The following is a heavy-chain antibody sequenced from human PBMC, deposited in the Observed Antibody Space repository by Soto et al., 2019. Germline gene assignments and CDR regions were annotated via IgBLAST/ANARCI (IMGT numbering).Heavy chain of an antibody. Sequence: SESMSLACSVYGWSVSGYYWNWIRQPPGKGLEWIGEINHTGGTHYNPSLKSRVTMSVDTSKNQFSLRLSSVTAADTAIYYCATRITVFGLLMPPFDPWGQGTQVTVSS. CDR1: GWSVSGYY. V-gene: IGHV4-34*01. CDR2: INHTGGT. CDR3: ATRITVFGLLMPPFDP. D-gene: IGHD3-3*01. J-gene: IGHJ5*02.